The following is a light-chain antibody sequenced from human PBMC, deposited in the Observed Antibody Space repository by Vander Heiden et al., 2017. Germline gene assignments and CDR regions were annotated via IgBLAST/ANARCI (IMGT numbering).Light chain of an antibody. V-gene: IGKV3-11*01. CDR1: QSVSSY. CDR3: QQRSNWVT. J-gene: IGKJ4*01. CDR2: DAS. Sequence: EIVLTQSPATLSLSPGERATLSCRASQSVSSYLAWYQQKPGQAPRLLIYDASNRANGIPDRFSGSGYGTDFTLTSSSREPEDFAVYYWQQRSNWVTFGGGTKVEIK.